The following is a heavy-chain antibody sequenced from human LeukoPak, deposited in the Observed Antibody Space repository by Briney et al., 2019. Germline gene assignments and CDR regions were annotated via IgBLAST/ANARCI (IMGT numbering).Heavy chain of an antibody. CDR3: ASGATRRLMDY. Sequence: GAPVKVSCKASGYTFTSYGISWVRQAPGQGLEWMGWISAYNGNTNYAQKLQGRVTMTTDTSTSTAYMELSSLRSEDTAVYYCASGATRRLMDYWGQGTLVTVSS. V-gene: IGHV1-18*01. J-gene: IGHJ4*02. CDR2: ISAYNGNT. CDR1: GYTFTSYG. D-gene: IGHD1-1*01.